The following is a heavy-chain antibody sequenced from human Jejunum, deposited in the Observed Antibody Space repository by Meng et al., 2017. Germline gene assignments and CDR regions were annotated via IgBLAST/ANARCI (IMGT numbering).Heavy chain of an antibody. J-gene: IGHJ4*02. Sequence: GESLKISCAASGFTVSSNYMSWVRQAPGKGLEWVSVIYAGGGTYYADSVKGRFTVSRDNSKDTLYLQMNSLRPEDTAVYYCARDRLVAVAGTEDYWGQGTLVTVSS. V-gene: IGHV3-66*02. CDR1: GFTVSSNY. CDR2: IYAGGGT. D-gene: IGHD6-19*01. CDR3: ARDRLVAVAGTEDY.